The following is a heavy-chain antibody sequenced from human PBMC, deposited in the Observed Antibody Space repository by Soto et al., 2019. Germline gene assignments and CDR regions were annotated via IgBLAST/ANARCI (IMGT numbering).Heavy chain of an antibody. Sequence: PSETLSLTCAVYGGSFSGYYWSWIRQPPGKGLEWIGEINHSGSTNYNPSLKSRVTISVDTSKNQFSLKLSSVTAADTAVYYCARGRGTVNFDYWGQGTLVTVSS. J-gene: IGHJ4*02. V-gene: IGHV4-34*01. D-gene: IGHD3-22*01. CDR1: GGSFSGYY. CDR2: INHSGST. CDR3: ARGRGTVNFDY.